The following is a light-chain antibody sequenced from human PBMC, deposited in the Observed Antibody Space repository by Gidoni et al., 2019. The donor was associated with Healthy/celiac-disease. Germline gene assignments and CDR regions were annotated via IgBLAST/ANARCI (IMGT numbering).Light chain of an antibody. J-gene: IGLJ2*01. Sequence: QSALTQPASVSGSPGQSIPIPCTGTSSDVGSYNLVSWYQQHPGKAPKLMIYEGSKRPSGVSNRFSGSKSGNTASLTISGLQAEDEADYYCCSYAGSSKVFGGGTKLTVL. CDR2: EGS. CDR3: CSYAGSSKV. V-gene: IGLV2-23*01. CDR1: SSDVGSYNL.